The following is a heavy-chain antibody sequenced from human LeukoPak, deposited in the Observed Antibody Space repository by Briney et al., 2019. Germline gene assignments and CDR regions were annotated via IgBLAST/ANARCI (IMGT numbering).Heavy chain of an antibody. CDR2: ISSNGGST. V-gene: IGHV3-64*01. CDR1: GFTFSSYA. J-gene: IGHJ4*02. CDR3: ARARPAYYYDSSGYFDY. Sequence: GGSLRLSCAASGFTFSSYAMHWVRQAPGKGLEYVSAISSNGGSTYYANSVKGRFTISRDNSKNTLYLQMNSLRAEDTAVYYCARARPAYYYDSSGYFDYWGQGTLVTVSS. D-gene: IGHD3-22*01.